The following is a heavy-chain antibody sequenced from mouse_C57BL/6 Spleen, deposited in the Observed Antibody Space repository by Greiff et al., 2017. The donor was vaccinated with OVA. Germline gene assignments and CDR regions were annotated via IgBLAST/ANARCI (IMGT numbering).Heavy chain of an antibody. Sequence: QVQLQQPGAELVKPGASVKLSCKASGYTFTSYWMHWVKQRPGQGLEWIGMIHPNSGSTNYNEKFKSKATLTADKSSSTAYMQLSSLTSEDSAVYYCARGGIYDGYYRSAMDYWGQGTSVTVSS. CDR3: ARGGIYDGYYRSAMDY. V-gene: IGHV1-64*01. J-gene: IGHJ4*01. D-gene: IGHD2-3*01. CDR2: IHPNSGST. CDR1: GYTFTSYW.